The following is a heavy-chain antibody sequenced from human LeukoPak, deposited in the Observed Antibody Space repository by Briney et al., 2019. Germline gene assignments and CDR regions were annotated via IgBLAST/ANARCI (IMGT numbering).Heavy chain of an antibody. CDR1: GGSISSSSYY. CDR2: IYYSGST. V-gene: IGHV4-39*01. CDR3: ARHHNSFGVLARRNWFDP. D-gene: IGHD3-3*01. Sequence: PSETLSLTCTVSGGSISSSSYYWGWIRQPPGKGLEWIGSIYYSGSTYYNPSLKSRVTISVDTSKNQFSLKLSSVTAADTAVYYCARHHNSFGVLARRNWFDPWGQGTLVTVSS. J-gene: IGHJ5*02.